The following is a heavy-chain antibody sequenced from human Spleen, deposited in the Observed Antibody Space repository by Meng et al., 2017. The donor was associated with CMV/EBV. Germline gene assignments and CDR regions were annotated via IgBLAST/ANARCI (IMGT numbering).Heavy chain of an antibody. Sequence: GESLKISCAASGFTFSNYAMSWVRQAPGKGLEWVSAISGSGRSIYYADSVKGRFTISRDNSKNTLYLQMNSLRAEDTAVYYCAKWHMVRETIGYPDYFDYWGQGTLVTVSS. J-gene: IGHJ4*02. CDR3: AKWHMVRETIGYPDYFDY. CDR1: GFTFSNYA. V-gene: IGHV3-23*01. CDR2: ISGSGRSI. D-gene: IGHD3-10*01.